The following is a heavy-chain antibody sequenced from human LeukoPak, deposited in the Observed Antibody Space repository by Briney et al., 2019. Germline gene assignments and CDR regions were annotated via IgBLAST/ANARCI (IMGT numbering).Heavy chain of an antibody. CDR2: ISSSSSYI. V-gene: IGHV3-21*01. CDR1: GFTFSSYS. Sequence: GGSLRLSCAASGFTFSSYSMNWVRQAPGKGLEWVSSISSSSSYIYYADSVKGRFTISRDNSENTLYLQMNSLRANDTAVYYCAREYSEDGSNSWYFDYWGQGTLVTVSS. D-gene: IGHD5-24*01. CDR3: AREYSEDGSNSWYFDY. J-gene: IGHJ4*02.